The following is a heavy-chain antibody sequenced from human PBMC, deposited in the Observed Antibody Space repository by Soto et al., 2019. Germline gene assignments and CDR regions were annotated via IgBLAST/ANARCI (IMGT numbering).Heavy chain of an antibody. CDR3: GRGGFSTNWRFDY. J-gene: IGHJ4*02. D-gene: IGHD6-13*01. CDR1: GFTFRDYA. Sequence: ESGGGVVQPGRSLRLSCAASGFTFRDYAMHWVRQAPGKGLEWVASIWFDGATKYYADSVKGRFTISRDNSKNTVYLQMNSLRAEDSALYHCGRGGFSTNWRFDYWGQGTLVAVSS. V-gene: IGHV3-33*01. CDR2: IWFDGATK.